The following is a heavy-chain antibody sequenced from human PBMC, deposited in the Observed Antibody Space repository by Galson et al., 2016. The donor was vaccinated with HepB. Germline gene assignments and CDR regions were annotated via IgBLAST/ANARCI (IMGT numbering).Heavy chain of an antibody. J-gene: IGHJ4*02. CDR3: ARDRDYYDSSGYYYDTTMVFDY. CDR1: GDSVSSNSAA. V-gene: IGHV6-1*01. D-gene: IGHD3-22*01. Sequence: CAISGDSVSSNSAAWNWIRQSPSRGLEWLGRTYYRSKWYKDYAVSVKSRITINPDTSKNQFSLQLNSVTPEDTAVYYCARDRDYYDSSGYYYDTTMVFDYWGQGTLVTVSS. CDR2: TYYRSKWYK.